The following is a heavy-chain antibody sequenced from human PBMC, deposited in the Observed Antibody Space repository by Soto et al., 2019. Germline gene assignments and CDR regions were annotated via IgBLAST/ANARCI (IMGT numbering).Heavy chain of an antibody. J-gene: IGHJ3*02. D-gene: IGHD6-13*01. CDR2: IKQDGSEK. Sequence: PGGSLRLSCAASGFTFSSYWMSWVRQAPGKGLEWVANIKQDGSEKYYVDSVKGRFTISRDNAKNSLYLQMNSLRAEDTAVYYCARVSYSSRVPPGLYAFDIWGQGTMVTVSS. CDR3: ARVSYSSRVPPGLYAFDI. CDR1: GFTFSSYW. V-gene: IGHV3-7*01.